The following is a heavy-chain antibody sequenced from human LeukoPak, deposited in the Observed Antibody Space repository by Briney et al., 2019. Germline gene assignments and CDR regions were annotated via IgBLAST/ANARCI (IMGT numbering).Heavy chain of an antibody. J-gene: IGHJ6*03. CDR3: SYYYMDV. V-gene: IGHV3-23*01. CDR1: GFSFSNYG. Sequence: GGSLRLSCATSGFSFSNYGMHWVRQVPGKGLEWVSAISGSGGSTYYAVSTKDRFTTPKDNSKNTQYLQMNSLRADDTGVWSYSYYYMDVWGKGTTVTVSS. CDR2: ISGSGGST.